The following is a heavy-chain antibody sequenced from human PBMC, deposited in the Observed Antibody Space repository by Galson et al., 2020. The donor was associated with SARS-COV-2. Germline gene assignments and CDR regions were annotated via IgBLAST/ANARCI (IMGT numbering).Heavy chain of an antibody. CDR1: GGSVSSGSYY. CDR3: ASDGGVYCSSTSGYDLDNWFDP. Sequence: SETLSLTCTVSGGSVSSGSYYWSWIRQPPGKGLEWIGYIYYSGSTNYNPSLKSRVTISVDTSKNQFSLKLSSVTAAHTAVYYCASDGGVYCSSTSGYDLDNWFDPWGQGTLVTGSS. J-gene: IGHJ5*02. V-gene: IGHV4-61*01. D-gene: IGHD2-2*01. CDR2: IYYSGST.